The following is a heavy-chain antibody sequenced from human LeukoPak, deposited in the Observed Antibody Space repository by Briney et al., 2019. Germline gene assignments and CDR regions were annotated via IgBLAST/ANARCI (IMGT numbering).Heavy chain of an antibody. J-gene: IGHJ4*02. V-gene: IGHV3-23*01. Sequence: GGSLRLSCAASGYAFSSHGLTWVRQAPGKGLEWVSTINGPGDNPYAETVKGRFTISRDNSKNTLYLQMHSLRAEDTAIYYCAKVSVCYGCYLDFWGQGSLVTVSS. CDR2: INGPGDNP. CDR3: AKVSVCYGCYLDF. CDR1: GYAFSSHG. D-gene: IGHD3-16*01.